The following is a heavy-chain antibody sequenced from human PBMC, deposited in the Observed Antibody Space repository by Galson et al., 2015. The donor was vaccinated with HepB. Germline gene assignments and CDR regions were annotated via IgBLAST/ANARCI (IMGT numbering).Heavy chain of an antibody. CDR3: ARELVGYYDSSGYYYFDY. J-gene: IGHJ4*02. V-gene: IGHV1-69*04. CDR2: IIPILGIA. D-gene: IGHD3-22*01. CDR1: GGTFSSYA. Sequence: SVKVSCKASGGTFSSYAISWVRQAPGQGLEWMGRIIPILGIANYAQKFQGRVTITADKSTSTAYMELSSLRSEDTAVYYCARELVGYYDSSGYYYFDYWGQGTLVTVSS.